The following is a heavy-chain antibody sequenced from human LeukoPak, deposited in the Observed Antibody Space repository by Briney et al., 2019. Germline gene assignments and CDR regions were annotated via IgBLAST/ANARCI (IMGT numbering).Heavy chain of an antibody. CDR1: GASITDVGHY. V-gene: IGHV4-31*03. Sequence: SETLSLTCSVAGASITDVGHYWTWIRQHPEKGLELIGYYYYRGSTYYSPSIKSRVTISVDTSKNQFSLKLTSVTAADTAVYYCARGGLYSTWYSLDPWGQGTLVTASS. CDR3: ARGGLYSTWYSLDP. J-gene: IGHJ5*02. CDR2: YYYRGST. D-gene: IGHD6-13*01.